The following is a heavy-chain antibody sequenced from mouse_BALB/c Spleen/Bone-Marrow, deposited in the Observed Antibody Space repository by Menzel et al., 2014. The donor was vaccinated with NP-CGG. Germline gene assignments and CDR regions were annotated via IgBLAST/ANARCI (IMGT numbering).Heavy chain of an antibody. J-gene: IGHJ2*01. V-gene: IGHV1-5*01. D-gene: IGHD2-1*01. Sequence: EVQLQQSGTVLARPGASVKMSCKASGYSFTSYWMHWVKQRPGQGLEWIGAIYPGNSDTSYNQKFKGKAKLTAVTSATTAYMELSSLKNEDSAVYFCTRKVCYGNPLDYWGQGTTLTVSS. CDR1: GYSFTSYW. CDR2: IYPGNSDT. CDR3: TRKVCYGNPLDY.